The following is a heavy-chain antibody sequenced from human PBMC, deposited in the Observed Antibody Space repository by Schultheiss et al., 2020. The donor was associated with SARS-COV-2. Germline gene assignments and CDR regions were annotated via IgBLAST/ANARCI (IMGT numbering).Heavy chain of an antibody. Sequence: SETLSLTCTVSGGSISSSSYYWGWIRQPPGKGLEWIGSIYYSGSTYYNPSLKSRVTISVDTSKNQFSLKLSSVTAADTAVYYCARGGSGYDSAFDIWGQETMVTVSS. CDR3: ARGGSGYDSAFDI. D-gene: IGHD5-12*01. V-gene: IGHV4-39*01. CDR1: GGSISSSSYY. CDR2: IYYSGST. J-gene: IGHJ3*02.